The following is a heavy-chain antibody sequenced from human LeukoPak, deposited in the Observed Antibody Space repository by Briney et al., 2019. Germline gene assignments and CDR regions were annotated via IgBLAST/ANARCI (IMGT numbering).Heavy chain of an antibody. CDR2: INHSGST. D-gene: IGHD5-18*01. Sequence: PSETLSLTCAVYGGSFSGYYWSWIRQPPGKGLEWIGEINHSGSTNYNPSLKSRVTISVDTSKNQFSLKLSSVTAADTAVYYCARDGTWIQLWFPLGYYGMDVWGQGTTVTVSS. CDR1: GGSFSGYY. CDR3: ARDGTWIQLWFPLGYYGMDV. V-gene: IGHV4-34*01. J-gene: IGHJ6*02.